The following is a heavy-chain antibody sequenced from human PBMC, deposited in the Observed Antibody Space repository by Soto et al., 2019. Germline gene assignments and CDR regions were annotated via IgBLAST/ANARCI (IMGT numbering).Heavy chain of an antibody. CDR3: ARDLGCSSTSCSWSYMDV. CDR1: GFTFSNAW. D-gene: IGHD2-2*01. J-gene: IGHJ6*03. V-gene: IGHV3-66*01. Sequence: PGGSLRLSCAASGFTFSNAWMSWVRQAPGKGLEWVSVIYSGGSTYYADSVKGRFTISRDNSKNTLYLQMNSLRAEDTAVYYCARDLGCSSTSCSWSYMDVWGKGTTVTVSS. CDR2: IYSGGST.